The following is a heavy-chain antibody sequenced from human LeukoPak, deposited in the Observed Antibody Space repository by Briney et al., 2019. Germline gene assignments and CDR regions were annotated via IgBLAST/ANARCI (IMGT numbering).Heavy chain of an antibody. CDR1: GFTFSSHW. J-gene: IGHJ4*02. CDR3: ARVGSIFGVVIDY. D-gene: IGHD3-3*01. V-gene: IGHV3-7*03. CDR2: IKQDGSEK. Sequence: PGGSLRLSCAASGFTFSSHWMSWVRQAPGKGLEWVANIKQDGSEKYYVDSVKGRFTISRDNAKNSLYLQMNSLRAEDTAVYYCARVGSIFGVVIDYWGQGTLVTVSS.